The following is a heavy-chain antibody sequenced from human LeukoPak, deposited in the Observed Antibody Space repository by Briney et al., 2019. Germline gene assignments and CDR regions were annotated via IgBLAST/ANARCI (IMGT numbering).Heavy chain of an antibody. J-gene: IGHJ4*02. V-gene: IGHV6-1*01. CDR1: GDSVSSNSAA. Sequence: SQTLSLTCAISGDSVSSNSAAWNWIRQSPSRGLEWLGRTYYRSKWYNDYAVSVKSRITINPDTSKNQFPLQLNSVTPEDTAVYYCAREPAPLVVITGDYFDYWGQGTLVTVSS. CDR2: TYYRSKWYN. CDR3: AREPAPLVVITGDYFDY. D-gene: IGHD3-22*01.